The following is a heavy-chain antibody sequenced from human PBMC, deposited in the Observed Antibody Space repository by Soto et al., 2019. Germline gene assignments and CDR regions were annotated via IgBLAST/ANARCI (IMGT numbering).Heavy chain of an antibody. D-gene: IGHD1-26*01. V-gene: IGHV4-59*08. Sequence: QVQLQESGPGLVKPSETLSLTCTVSGGSISSYYWSWIRQPPGKGLEWIGYSYYSGSTNYNPSLKSRVTISVDTSKNQFSLKLSSVTAADTAVYYCARNGVGATTRANYYYYGMDVWGQGTTVTVSS. CDR2: SYYSGST. CDR3: ARNGVGATTRANYYYYGMDV. J-gene: IGHJ6*02. CDR1: GGSISSYY.